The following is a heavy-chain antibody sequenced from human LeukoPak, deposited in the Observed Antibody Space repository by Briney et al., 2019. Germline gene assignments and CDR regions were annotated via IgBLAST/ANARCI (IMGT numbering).Heavy chain of an antibody. V-gene: IGHV3-33*01. CDR3: ARDYRWELPANRNAFDI. CDR1: GFTFSSYG. J-gene: IGHJ3*02. D-gene: IGHD1-26*01. CDR2: IWYDGSNK. Sequence: PGRSLRLSCAASGFTFSSYGMHWVRQAPGKGLEGVAVIWYDGSNKYYADSVKGRFTISRDNSKNPLYLKMNSLRAEDTAVYYCARDYRWELPANRNAFDIWGQGTMVTVSS.